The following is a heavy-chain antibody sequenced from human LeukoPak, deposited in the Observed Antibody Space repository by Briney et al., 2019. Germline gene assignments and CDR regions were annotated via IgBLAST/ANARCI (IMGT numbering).Heavy chain of an antibody. D-gene: IGHD3-3*01. Sequence: PGGSLRLSCAASGFTFRTYSMNSVCQALRKGLEWVSSISSGSSYIYYADSVKGRFTISRDNAKNSLYLQMNSLRAEGTAVYYCARETPGGEWLLFDYWGQGTLVTVSS. J-gene: IGHJ4*02. CDR3: ARETPGGEWLLFDY. V-gene: IGHV3-21*01. CDR2: ISSGSSYI. CDR1: GFTFRTYS.